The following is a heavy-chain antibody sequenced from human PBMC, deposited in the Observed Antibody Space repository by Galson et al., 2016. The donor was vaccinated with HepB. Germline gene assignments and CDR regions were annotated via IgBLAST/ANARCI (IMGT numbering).Heavy chain of an antibody. V-gene: IGHV1-69*13. Sequence: SVKVSCKASGYTFTFNYIHWVRQAPGQGLEWMGGIIPIFGTANYAQKFQGRVTITADESTSTAYMELSSLGSEDTAVYYCARDDDFWRFDPWGQGTLVTVSS. J-gene: IGHJ5*02. CDR2: IIPIFGTA. CDR3: ARDDDFWRFDP. D-gene: IGHD3-3*01. CDR1: GYTFTFNY.